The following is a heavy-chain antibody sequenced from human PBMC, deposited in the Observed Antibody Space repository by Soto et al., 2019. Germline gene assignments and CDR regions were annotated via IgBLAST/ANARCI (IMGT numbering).Heavy chain of an antibody. CDR1: GYTFTSYG. V-gene: IGHV1-3*01. CDR3: VRRHVSATGIDWFDP. CDR2: INAANGDT. J-gene: IGHJ5*02. D-gene: IGHD6-13*01. Sequence: VKVSCKASGYTFTSYGIRWVRQAPGQRLEWMGWINAANGDTKYSPKFQGRVTITRDTSASTAYMELSSLRSEDTAVYYCVRRHVSATGIDWFDPWGQGTLVTVSS.